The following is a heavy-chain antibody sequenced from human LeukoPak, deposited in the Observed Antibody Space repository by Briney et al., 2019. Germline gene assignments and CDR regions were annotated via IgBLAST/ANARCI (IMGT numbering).Heavy chain of an antibody. V-gene: IGHV3-66*01. CDR2: IYSGGST. D-gene: IGHD6-13*01. CDR1: GFTVSSNY. J-gene: IGHJ4*02. CDR3: AREQQLVRLFDY. Sequence: GGSLRLSCAASGFTVSSNYMSWVRQAPGKGLEWVSVIYSGGSTYYADSVKGRFTISRDNSKNTLYLQMNSLRAEDTAVYYCAREQQLVRLFDYWGQGTLVTVSS.